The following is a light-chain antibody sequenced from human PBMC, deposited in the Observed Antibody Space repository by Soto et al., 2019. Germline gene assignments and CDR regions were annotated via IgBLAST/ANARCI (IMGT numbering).Light chain of an antibody. CDR3: QQYGGSPPFT. Sequence: EIVLTQSPGTLSLSPGERATLSCRASQSVSRTYFAWYQQKPGQAPRLLIHGASSRATGIPDRFSGSGSGTDFTLTISRLEPEDFAVYYCQQYGGSPPFTLGPGTKVDIK. V-gene: IGKV3-20*01. CDR1: QSVSRTY. J-gene: IGKJ3*01. CDR2: GAS.